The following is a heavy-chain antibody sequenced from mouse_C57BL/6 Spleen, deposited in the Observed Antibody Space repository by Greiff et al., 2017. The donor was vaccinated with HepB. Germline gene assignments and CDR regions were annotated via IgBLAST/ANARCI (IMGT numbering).Heavy chain of an antibody. J-gene: IGHJ3*01. V-gene: IGHV14-1*01. CDR1: GFNIKDYY. Sequence: VQLQQSGAELVRPGASVKLSCTASGFNIKDYYMHWVKQRPEQGLEWIGRIDPEDGDTEYAPKFQGKASMTADTSSHTADLQLSSLTSEDTAVYYCTPSSEGFAYWGQGTLVTVSA. D-gene: IGHD1-1*01. CDR3: TPSSEGFAY. CDR2: IDPEDGDT.